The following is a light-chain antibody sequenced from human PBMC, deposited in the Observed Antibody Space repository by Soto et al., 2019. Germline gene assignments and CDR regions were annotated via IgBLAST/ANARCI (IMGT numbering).Light chain of an antibody. CDR3: QQYYTTPRT. Sequence: DIVMTQSADSLAVSLGERATINCKSSQSLLYNSNNKNYLAWFQQKPGQPPKLLIYWASTRESGVPDRFSGSGSGTDFTLTISSLQAEDVAVYYCQQYYTTPRTFGQGTKVEIK. V-gene: IGKV4-1*01. J-gene: IGKJ1*01. CDR2: WAS. CDR1: QSLLYNSNNKNY.